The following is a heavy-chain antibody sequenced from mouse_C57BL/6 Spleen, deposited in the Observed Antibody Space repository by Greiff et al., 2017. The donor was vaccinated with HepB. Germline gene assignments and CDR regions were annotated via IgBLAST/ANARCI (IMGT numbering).Heavy chain of an antibody. CDR2: INPSTGGT. V-gene: IGHV1-43*01. Sequence: EVQLQQSGPELVKPGASVKISCKASGYSFTGYYMHWVKQSSEKSLEWIGEINPSTGGTSYNQKFKGKATLTVDKSSSTAYMQLKSLTSEDSAVYYCARVRGFTWYFDVWGTGTTVTVSS. CDR1: GYSFTGYY. J-gene: IGHJ1*03. CDR3: ARVRGFTWYFDV.